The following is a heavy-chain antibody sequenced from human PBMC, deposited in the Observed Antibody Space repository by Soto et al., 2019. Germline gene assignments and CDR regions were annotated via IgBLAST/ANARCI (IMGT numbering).Heavy chain of an antibody. CDR2: IWHDGSKK. CDR3: ARDPGSETYPVDY. D-gene: IGHD2-15*01. J-gene: IGHJ4*02. Sequence: QVQLVESGGGVVQPGRSLRLSCAASGFTFSNYGMHWVRQAPGKGLEWVAVIWHDGSKKFYADSVKGRFTVSRDNSENTLYLQMNSLGVDDTAVYYCARDPGSETYPVDYWGQGTLVTVSS. CDR1: GFTFSNYG. V-gene: IGHV3-33*01.